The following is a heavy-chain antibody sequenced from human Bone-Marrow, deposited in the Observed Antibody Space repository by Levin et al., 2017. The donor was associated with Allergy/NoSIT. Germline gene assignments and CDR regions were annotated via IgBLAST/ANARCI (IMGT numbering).Heavy chain of an antibody. Sequence: SGGSLRLSCAASGFSFDDYAMHWVRQAPGKGLEWVSGISWNSGSIGYADSVKGRFTISRDNAKNSLYMQMNSLRPEDTALYYCAKVRSFDPPYYRDSTTYPGWGGFDIWGQGTMVTVSS. CDR1: GFSFDDYA. J-gene: IGHJ3*02. CDR2: ISWNSGSI. CDR3: AKVRSFDPPYYRDSTTYPGWGGFDI. V-gene: IGHV3-9*01. D-gene: IGHD2/OR15-2a*01.